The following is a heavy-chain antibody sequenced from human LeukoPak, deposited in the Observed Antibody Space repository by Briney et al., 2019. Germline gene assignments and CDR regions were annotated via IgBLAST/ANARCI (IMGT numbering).Heavy chain of an antibody. CDR1: GYSFSSSDW. CDR3: ARDSVDGSGAFDI. D-gene: IGHD6-19*01. CDR2: IYSSGNT. Sequence: PSDTLSLTCAVSGYSFSSSDWWAWIRQPPGKGLERIGYIYSSGNTYYNARLKRRVTLPLDTPKHQFSPQQSSVTAVDAAVYLCARDSVDGSGAFDIWGQGTMVTVSS. V-gene: IGHV4-28*03. J-gene: IGHJ3*02.